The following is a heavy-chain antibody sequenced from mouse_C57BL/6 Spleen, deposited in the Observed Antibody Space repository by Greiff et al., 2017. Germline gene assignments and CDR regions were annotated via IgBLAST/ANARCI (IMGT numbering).Heavy chain of an antibody. J-gene: IGHJ4*01. CDR2: ISYDGSN. V-gene: IGHV3-6*01. D-gene: IGHD2-10*02. Sequence: ESGPGLVKPSQSLSLTCSVTGYSITSGYYWNWIRQFPGNKLEWMGYISYDGSNNYNPSLKNRISITSDTSKNQFFLKLNSVTTEDTATYYCARGGYGNAYAMDYWGQGTSVTVSS. CDR3: ARGGYGNAYAMDY. CDR1: GYSITSGYY.